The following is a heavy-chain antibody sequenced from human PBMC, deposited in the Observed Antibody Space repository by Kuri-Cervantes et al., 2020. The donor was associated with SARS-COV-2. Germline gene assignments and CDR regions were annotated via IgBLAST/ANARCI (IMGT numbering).Heavy chain of an antibody. J-gene: IGHJ4*02. V-gene: IGHV3-43D*03. CDR3: ARGSSSTYFDY. Sequence: ETMSLTCAASGFTFDDYAMHWVRQAPGKGLEWVSLISWDGGSTYYADSVKGRFTISRDNSKNPLYLQMNSLRAEDTAVYYCARGSSSTYFDYWGQGTLVTVSS. CDR2: ISWDGGST. D-gene: IGHD6-6*01. CDR1: GFTFDDYA.